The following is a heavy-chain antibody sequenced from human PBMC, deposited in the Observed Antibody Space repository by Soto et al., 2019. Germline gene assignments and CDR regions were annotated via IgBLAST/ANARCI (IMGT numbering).Heavy chain of an antibody. V-gene: IGHV3-23*01. J-gene: IGHJ4*02. CDR1: GFTFSSYA. D-gene: IGHD6-13*01. Sequence: PGGSLRLSCAASGFTFSSYAMSWVRQAPGKGLEWVSAISGSGGSTYYADSVKGRFTISRDNSKNTLYLQMNSLRAEDTAVYYCAKDRTAGTRGNYYFDYWGQGTLVTVYS. CDR2: ISGSGGST. CDR3: AKDRTAGTRGNYYFDY.